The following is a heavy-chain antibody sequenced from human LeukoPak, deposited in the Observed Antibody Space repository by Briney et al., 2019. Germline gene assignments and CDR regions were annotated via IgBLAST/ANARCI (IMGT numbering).Heavy chain of an antibody. D-gene: IGHD2-15*01. Sequence: GGSLRLSCAASGFTFSSYSMNWVRQAPGKGLEWVSSISSSSSYIYYADSVKGRFTISRDNAKNSLYLQMNSLRAEDTAVYYCAVGAGYCSGGSCYDSNWGQGTLVTVSS. J-gene: IGHJ4*02. CDR2: ISSSSSYI. CDR3: AVGAGYCSGGSCYDSN. V-gene: IGHV3-21*01. CDR1: GFTFSSYS.